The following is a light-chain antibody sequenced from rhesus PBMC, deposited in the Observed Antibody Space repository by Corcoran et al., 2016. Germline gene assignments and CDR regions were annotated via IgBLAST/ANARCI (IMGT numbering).Light chain of an antibody. CDR2: KAS. J-gene: IGKJ1*01. V-gene: IGKV1-22*01. Sequence: DIQMTQSPSSLSASVGDTVTITCRASQGISSWLAWYQQKPGKAPKLLIYKASSLESGVPSRFSASGSGTDFTLTINRLQSEGFATYYCQQYSRRPWTFGQGTKVEIK. CDR3: QQYSRRPWT. CDR1: QGISSW.